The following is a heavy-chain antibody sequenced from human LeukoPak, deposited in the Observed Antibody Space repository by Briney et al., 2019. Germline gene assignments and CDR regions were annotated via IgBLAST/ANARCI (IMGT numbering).Heavy chain of an antibody. D-gene: IGHD2-2*01. CDR1: GFTFSSYA. J-gene: IGHJ5*02. CDR2: ISGSGGST. Sequence: PGGSLRLSCAASGFTFSSYAMSWVRQAPGKGLEWVSAISGSGGSTYYADSVKGRFTISRDNSKNTLYLQMNSLRAEDTAVYYCAKDLVVVPDAQLATRFDPWGQGTLVTVSS. CDR3: AKDLVVVPDAQLATRFDP. V-gene: IGHV3-23*01.